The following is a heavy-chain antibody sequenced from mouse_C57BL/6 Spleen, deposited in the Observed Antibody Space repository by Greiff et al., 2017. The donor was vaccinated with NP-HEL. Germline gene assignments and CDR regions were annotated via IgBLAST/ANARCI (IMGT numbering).Heavy chain of an antibody. J-gene: IGHJ3*01. CDR2: IYPRSGNT. V-gene: IGHV1-81*01. Sequence: VQLQQSGAELARPGASVKLSCKASGYTFTSYGISWVKQRTGQGLEWIGEIYPRSGNTYYNEKFKGKATLTADKSSSTAYMELRSLTSEDSAVYFCARRWGNEAWFAYWGQGTLVTVSA. CDR1: GYTFTSYG. D-gene: IGHD2-1*01. CDR3: ARRWGNEAWFAY.